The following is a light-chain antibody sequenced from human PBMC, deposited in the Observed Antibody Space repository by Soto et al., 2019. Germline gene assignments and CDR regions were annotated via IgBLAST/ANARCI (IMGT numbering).Light chain of an antibody. J-gene: IGKJ1*01. CDR3: QQINITRWT. CDR2: AAS. CDR1: QSISSY. Sequence: DIQMTQSPSSLSASVGDRVTITCRASQSISSYLNWYQQKPGKAPKLLIYAASSLQSGVPSRFSGSGSGTDFTLTISGLQPKDFPTYYCQQINITRWTSAQGTKVEIK. V-gene: IGKV1-39*01.